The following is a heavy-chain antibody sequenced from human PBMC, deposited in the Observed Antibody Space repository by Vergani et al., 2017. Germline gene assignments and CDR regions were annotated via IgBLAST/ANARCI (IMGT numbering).Heavy chain of an antibody. CDR1: GGSITSGSFY. J-gene: IGHJ5*02. D-gene: IGHD3-10*01. V-gene: IGHV4-61*02. CDR3: ARDSWTSELRGVYWFDT. Sequence: QVQLHESGPGLVKPSQTLSLTCTVSGGSITSGSFYWSWIRQPAGKGLEWIGRIHSSGTTNYNPSLKSRVTLSVDTSKNQLSLRMTSVTAADTAVYYCARDSWTSELRGVYWFDTWGQGTLVSVS. CDR2: IHSSGTT.